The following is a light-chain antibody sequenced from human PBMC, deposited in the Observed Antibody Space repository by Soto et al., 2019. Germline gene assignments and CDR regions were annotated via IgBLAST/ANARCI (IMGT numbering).Light chain of an antibody. Sequence: QSALTRPASVSGSPGQSITISCTGTSSDVGDYNYVSWYQRHPGKAPKLIIYGVSNRPSEISNRFSGSKSGNTASLTISGLQAEDEADFYCSSYTSTNTLVFGGGTKLTVL. CDR3: SSYTSTNTLV. CDR1: SSDVGDYNY. CDR2: GVS. J-gene: IGLJ2*01. V-gene: IGLV2-14*01.